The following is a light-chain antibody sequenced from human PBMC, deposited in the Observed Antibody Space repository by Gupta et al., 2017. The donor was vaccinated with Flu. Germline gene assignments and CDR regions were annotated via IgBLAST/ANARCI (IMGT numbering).Light chain of an antibody. CDR3: SSYTSRNTLV. CDR2: DVN. Sequence: QSALTQPASVSGSPGQSITISCTGSSSDVGDFNYVSWYQQHPGKVPILLIYDVNYRPSGVSARFSGAKSDNTTSLTISGLQPEDEADYYCSSYTSRNTLVFAGGTKLTVL. CDR1: SSDVGDFNY. J-gene: IGLJ2*01. V-gene: IGLV2-14*01.